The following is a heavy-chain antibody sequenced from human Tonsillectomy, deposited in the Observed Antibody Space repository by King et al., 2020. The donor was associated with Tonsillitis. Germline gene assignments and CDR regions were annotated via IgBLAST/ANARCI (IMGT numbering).Heavy chain of an antibody. J-gene: IGHJ4*02. V-gene: IGHV3-23*04. CDR3: AKDGFEVGTTEDY. CDR1: GFTFSSYA. Sequence: VQLVEAGGGLVQPGGSLRLSCAASGFTFSSYAMRWVRQARGKGLEWVSAISCRGGSTYYADSVKGRFTISRDNSKNTLYLQMNSLRAEDTAVYYCAKDGFEVGTTEDYWGQGTLVTVSS. D-gene: IGHD2-21*02. CDR2: ISCRGGST.